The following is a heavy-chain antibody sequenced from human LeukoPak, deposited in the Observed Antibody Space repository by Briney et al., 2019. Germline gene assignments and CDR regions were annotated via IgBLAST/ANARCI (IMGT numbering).Heavy chain of an antibody. CDR2: IIPIFGTA. J-gene: IGHJ4*02. D-gene: IGHD3-3*01. CDR1: GGTFSSYA. CDR3: ASGSITIFGVAYDIDY. V-gene: IGHV1-69*05. Sequence: SVKVSCKASGGTFSSYAISWVRQAPGQGLEWMGGIIPIFGTANYAQKFQGRVTITTDESTSTAYMELSSLRSEDTAVYYCASGSITIFGVAYDIDYWGQGTLVTVSS.